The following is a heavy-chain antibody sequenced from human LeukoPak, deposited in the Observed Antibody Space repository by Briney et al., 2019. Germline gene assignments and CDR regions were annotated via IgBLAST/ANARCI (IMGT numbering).Heavy chain of an antibody. CDR3: ARRDILTEFGAFDI. D-gene: IGHD3-9*01. Sequence: PSETLSLTCTVSGGSISSYYWSWIRQPPGKGLEWIGYIYYSGSTNYNPSLKSRVTISVDTSKNQFSLKLSSVTAADTAVYYCARRDILTEFGAFDIRGQGTMVTVSS. J-gene: IGHJ3*02. CDR1: GGSISSYY. CDR2: IYYSGST. V-gene: IGHV4-59*08.